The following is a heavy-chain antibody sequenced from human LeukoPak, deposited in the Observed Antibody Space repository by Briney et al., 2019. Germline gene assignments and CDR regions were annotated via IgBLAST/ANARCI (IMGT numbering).Heavy chain of an antibody. D-gene: IGHD2-2*01. J-gene: IGHJ5*02. V-gene: IGHV4-34*01. Sequence: SETLSLTCAVYGGSFSGHYWSWIRQPPGKGLEWIGEINHSGSTNYIPSLKSRVTISVDTSKNQFSLKLSSVTAADTAVYYCAKIVVVPAANWFDPWGQGTLVTVSS. CDR3: AKIVVVPAANWFDP. CDR1: GGSFSGHY. CDR2: INHSGST.